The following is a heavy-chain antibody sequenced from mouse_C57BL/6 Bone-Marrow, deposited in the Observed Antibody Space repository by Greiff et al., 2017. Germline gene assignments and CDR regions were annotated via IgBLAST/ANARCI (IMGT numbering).Heavy chain of an antibody. Sequence: QVQLQQSGAELVRPGASVTLSCKASGYTFTDYEMHWVKQTPVHGLEWIGAIDPETGGTAYNQKFKGKAILTADKSSSTAYMELRSLTSEDSAVYYWTREPHYYGSSPYAMDYWGQGTSVTVSS. CDR2: IDPETGGT. CDR3: TREPHYYGSSPYAMDY. CDR1: GYTFTDYE. D-gene: IGHD1-1*01. J-gene: IGHJ4*01. V-gene: IGHV1-15*01.